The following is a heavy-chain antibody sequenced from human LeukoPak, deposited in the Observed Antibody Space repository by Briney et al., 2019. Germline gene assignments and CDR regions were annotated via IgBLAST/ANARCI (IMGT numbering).Heavy chain of an antibody. Sequence: SQTLSLTCTVSGGFISSGGYYWSWIRQPPGKGLEWIGYIYYSGSTYYNPSLKSRVTISVDTSKNQFSLKLSSVTAADTAVYYCATLVVPAATFDYWGQGTLVTVSS. V-gene: IGHV4-31*03. D-gene: IGHD2-2*01. CDR2: IYYSGST. CDR1: GGFISSGGYY. J-gene: IGHJ4*02. CDR3: ATLVVPAATFDY.